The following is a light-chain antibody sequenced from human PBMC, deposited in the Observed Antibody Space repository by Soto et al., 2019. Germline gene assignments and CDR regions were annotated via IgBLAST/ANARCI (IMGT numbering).Light chain of an antibody. CDR1: ESISSW. CDR3: QPYSVFPLT. Sequence: DIQMTQFPSTLSASVGDRVTITCRASESISSWLAWYQQKPGKAPKILIYKASTLQSGVPSRFTGSGSGTEFTLTISSLQPDYFATYYCQPYSVFPLTFGGGTKVEIK. J-gene: IGKJ4*01. V-gene: IGKV1-5*03. CDR2: KAS.